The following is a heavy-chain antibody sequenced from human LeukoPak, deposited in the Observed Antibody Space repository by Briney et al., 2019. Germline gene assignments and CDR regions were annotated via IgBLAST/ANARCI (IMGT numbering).Heavy chain of an antibody. Sequence: PAETLSLTCTVSGGSISIYYWSWIRQPPGKGLEWIGNVYYIGTTSYNSSLKSRVSISVDTSKNQFSLEVASVTAEDTAVYYCARNTSSSPWFDPWGQGTLVTVSS. J-gene: IGHJ5*02. V-gene: IGHV4-59*01. CDR2: VYYIGTT. D-gene: IGHD6-6*01. CDR3: ARNTSSSPWFDP. CDR1: GGSISIYY.